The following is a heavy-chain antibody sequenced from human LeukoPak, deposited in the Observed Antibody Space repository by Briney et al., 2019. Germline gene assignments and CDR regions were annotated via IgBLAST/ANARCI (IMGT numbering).Heavy chain of an antibody. CDR2: ISFDGSNK. Sequence: GGSLRLSCAASGFTFSSYAMHWVRQAPGKGLEWVAVISFDGSNKYYAVSVKGRFTISRDNSKNTLYLQMNSLRAEDTAVYYCARLGPGTGGDYWGQGTLVTVSS. CDR1: GFTFSSYA. J-gene: IGHJ4*02. V-gene: IGHV3-30-3*01. CDR3: ARLGPGTGGDY. D-gene: IGHD3-10*01.